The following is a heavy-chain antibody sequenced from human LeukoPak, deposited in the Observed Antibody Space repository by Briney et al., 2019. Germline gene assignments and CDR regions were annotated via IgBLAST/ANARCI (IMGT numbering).Heavy chain of an antibody. V-gene: IGHV3-7*01. J-gene: IGHJ6*02. D-gene: IGHD5-12*01. CDR3: ARDLDPHSGYRGHYYYGMDV. Sequence: GGSLRLSCAASGFTFSYHWMTWVRQAPGKGLEWVANIKNDGAVKNYVDSVKGRFTISRDNAKNSLYLQMNSLRAEDTAVYYCARDLDPHSGYRGHYYYGMDVWGQGTTVTVSS. CDR1: GFTFSYHW. CDR2: IKNDGAVK.